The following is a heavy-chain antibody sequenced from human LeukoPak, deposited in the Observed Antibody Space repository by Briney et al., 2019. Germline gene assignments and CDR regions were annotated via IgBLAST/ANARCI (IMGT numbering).Heavy chain of an antibody. Sequence: SETLSLTCTVSGGSITSYYWSWIRQPPGKGLEWIGYIYNSGRTNYNTSLRSRVTISIDTSNNQFSLRLSPATAADTAVYYCAREQALEYFDYWGQGALVTVSS. CDR3: AREQALEYFDY. CDR1: GGSITSYY. V-gene: IGHV4-59*01. CDR2: IYNSGRT. J-gene: IGHJ4*02.